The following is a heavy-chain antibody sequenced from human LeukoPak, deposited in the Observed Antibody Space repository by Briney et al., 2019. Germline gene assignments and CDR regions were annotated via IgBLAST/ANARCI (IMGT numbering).Heavy chain of an antibody. D-gene: IGHD6-19*01. CDR3: AKDIAPHSAVAGQPSDY. CDR1: GFTFSSYS. CDR2: ITSSNNYI. V-gene: IGHV3-21*01. J-gene: IGHJ4*02. Sequence: PGGSLRLSCAASGFTFSSYSMNWVRQAPGKGLEWVSSITSSNNYIYYGDSVKGRFTISRDDAKNSLFLQMNSLRAEDTATYYCAKDIAPHSAVAGQPSDYWGQGTLVTVSS.